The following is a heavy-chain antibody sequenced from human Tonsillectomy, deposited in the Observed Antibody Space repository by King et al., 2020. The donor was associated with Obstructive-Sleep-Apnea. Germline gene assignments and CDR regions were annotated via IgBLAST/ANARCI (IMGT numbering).Heavy chain of an antibody. D-gene: IGHD6-19*01. J-gene: IGHJ4*02. V-gene: IGHV4-4*07. Sequence: QLQESGPGLVKPSETLSLTCTVSGGSISGYYWSWIRQSAGKGLEWIGRIYPSGSANYKSFLKSRVTISEDTSKNQFSLKLISVTAADTAVYYCARDKGWLEFDYWGQGTLVTVSS. CDR3: ARDKGWLEFDY. CDR2: IYPSGSA. CDR1: GGSISGYY.